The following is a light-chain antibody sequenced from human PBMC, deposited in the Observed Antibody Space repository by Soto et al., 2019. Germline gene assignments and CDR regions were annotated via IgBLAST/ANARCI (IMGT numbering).Light chain of an antibody. CDR3: QTWGSGIRVV. J-gene: IGLJ2*01. Sequence: QAVLTQSPSASASLGASVKLTCTLSSRHSSYAIAWHQQQPEKGPRYLMKLNSDGSHSKGDGIPDRFSGSSSGAERYLTISSLQSEDEADYSCQTWGSGIRVVFGGGTKVTVL. CDR1: SRHSSYA. V-gene: IGLV4-69*01. CDR2: LNSDGSH.